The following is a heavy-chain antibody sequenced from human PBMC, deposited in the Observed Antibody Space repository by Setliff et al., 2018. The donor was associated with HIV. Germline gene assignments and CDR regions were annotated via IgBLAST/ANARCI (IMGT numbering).Heavy chain of an antibody. CDR2: IYYSGST. CDR3: NIYYYYYMDV. J-gene: IGHJ6*03. Sequence: SETLSLTCTVSGGSISSSSYYWGWIRQPPGKGLEWIGSIYYSGSTYYNPSLKTRVTISVDTSKNQFSLKLSSVTAADTAVYYCNIYYYYYMDVWGKGTTVTVSS. CDR1: GGSISSSSYY. V-gene: IGHV4-39*01.